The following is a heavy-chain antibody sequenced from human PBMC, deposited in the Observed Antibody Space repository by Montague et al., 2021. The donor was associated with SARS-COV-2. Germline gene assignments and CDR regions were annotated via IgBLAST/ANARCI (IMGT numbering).Heavy chain of an antibody. J-gene: IGHJ6*02. Sequence: SETLSLTCTVSGGSISSSSYYWGWIRQPPGKGLEWIGSIYYSGSTYYNPSLKSRVTVSVDTSKNQFSLKLSSVTAADTAGYYCARDYGDYGSGYYYGMDVWGQGTTVTVSS. V-gene: IGHV4-39*07. CDR3: ARDYGDYGSGYYYGMDV. CDR1: GGSISSSSYY. D-gene: IGHD4-17*01. CDR2: IYYSGST.